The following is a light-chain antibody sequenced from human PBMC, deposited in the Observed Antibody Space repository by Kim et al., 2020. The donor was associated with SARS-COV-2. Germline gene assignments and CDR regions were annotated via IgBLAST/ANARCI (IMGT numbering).Light chain of an antibody. Sequence: LYPGERATLSCRASQSVSSNFAWYQQKPGQAPRLLIYGASTRAAGIPARFSGTGSGTEFTLTISSLQSEDFAVYYCQQYNDWPGTFGQGTKVDIK. V-gene: IGKV3-15*01. CDR1: QSVSSN. CDR3: QQYNDWPGT. J-gene: IGKJ1*01. CDR2: GAS.